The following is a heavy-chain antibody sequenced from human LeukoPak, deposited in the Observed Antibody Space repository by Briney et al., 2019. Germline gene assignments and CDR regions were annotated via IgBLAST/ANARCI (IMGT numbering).Heavy chain of an antibody. V-gene: IGHV5-51*01. Sequence: PGESLKISCKGSGYRFTTYWIGWVRQMPGKGLEWMGIIYPGDSNTRYSPSFQGQVTISVDKSISTASLQWSSLIASDTAMYYCATADSSAYRGGYWGQGTLVTVSS. CDR1: GYRFTTYW. D-gene: IGHD3-22*01. J-gene: IGHJ4*02. CDR2: IYPGDSNT. CDR3: ATADSSAYRGGY.